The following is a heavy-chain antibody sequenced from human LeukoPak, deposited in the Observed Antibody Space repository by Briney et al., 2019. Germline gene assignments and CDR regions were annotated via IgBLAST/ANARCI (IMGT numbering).Heavy chain of an antibody. CDR2: IYYTGST. CDR1: GGSIISSRYY. CDR3: ARGRIVVVVAATGGYFDY. D-gene: IGHD2-15*01. Sequence: SETLSLTCTVSGGSIISSRYYWGWVRQSPGKGLEWIGSIYYTGSTLYNPSLKSRVTISVDTSKNQFSLKLSSVTAADTAVYYCARGRIVVVVAATGGYFDYWGQGTLVTVSS. J-gene: IGHJ4*02. V-gene: IGHV4-39*07.